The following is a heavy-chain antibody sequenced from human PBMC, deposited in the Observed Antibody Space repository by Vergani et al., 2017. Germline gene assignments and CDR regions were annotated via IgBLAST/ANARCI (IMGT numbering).Heavy chain of an antibody. CDR2: LSASDRRT. CDR1: GLIFSRFD. D-gene: IGHD3-16*01. J-gene: IGHJ3*02. V-gene: IGHV3-23*01. Sequence: EVQLLESGGGLVQPGGSLRLSCADSGLIFSRFDMNWVRQAPGKGLEWVSTLSASDRRTHYADSVKGRFTISRDISKNTLFLHMNSLRPEDTAVYYCARQFWVSQGVGAFETWGRGTEVSVSS. CDR3: ARQFWVSQGVGAFET.